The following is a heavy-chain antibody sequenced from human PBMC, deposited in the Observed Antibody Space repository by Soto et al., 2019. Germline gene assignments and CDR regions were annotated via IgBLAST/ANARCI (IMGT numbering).Heavy chain of an antibody. J-gene: IGHJ4*02. CDR1: GGTFSSYA. CDR3: ARDLQRGYSGYGTKFDY. CDR2: IIPIFGTA. V-gene: IGHV1-69*13. Sequence: ASVKVSCKASGGTFSSYAISWVRQAPGQGLEWMGGIIPIFGTANYAQKFQGRVTITADESTSTAYMELSSLRSEDTAVYYCARDLQRGYSGYGTKFDYWGQGTLVTVSS. D-gene: IGHD5-12*01.